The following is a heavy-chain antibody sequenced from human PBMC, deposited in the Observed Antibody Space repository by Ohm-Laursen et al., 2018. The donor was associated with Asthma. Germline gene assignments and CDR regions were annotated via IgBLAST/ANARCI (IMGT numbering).Heavy chain of an antibody. CDR2: ISYDGSNK. J-gene: IGHJ6*02. CDR3: AKDRYDFWSGYYGGAGMDV. CDR1: GFTFSSYA. Sequence: SLRLSCAASGFTFSSYAMHWVRQAPGKGLEWVAVISYDGSNKYYADSVKGRFTISRDNSKNTLYLQMNSLRAEDTAVYYCAKDRYDFWSGYYGGAGMDVWGQGTTVTVSS. V-gene: IGHV3-30-3*01. D-gene: IGHD3-3*01.